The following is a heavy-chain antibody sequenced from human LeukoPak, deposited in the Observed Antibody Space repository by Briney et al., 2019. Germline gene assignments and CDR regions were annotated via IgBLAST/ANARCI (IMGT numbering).Heavy chain of an antibody. V-gene: IGHV4-61*02. J-gene: IGHJ5*02. CDR3: ARVRRYFDWSLSP. D-gene: IGHD3-9*01. Sequence: SETLSLTCTVSGGSISSGSYYWSWIRQPAGKGLEWIGRIYTSGSTNYNPSLKSRVTISVDTSKNQFSLKLSSVTAADTAVYYCARVRRYFDWSLSPWGQGTLVTVSS. CDR2: IYTSGST. CDR1: GGSISSGSYY.